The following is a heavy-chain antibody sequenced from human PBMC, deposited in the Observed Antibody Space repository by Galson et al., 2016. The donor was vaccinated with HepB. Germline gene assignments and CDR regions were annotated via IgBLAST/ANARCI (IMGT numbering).Heavy chain of an antibody. D-gene: IGHD3-10*01. V-gene: IGHV1-18*01. CDR3: ASRSGSYAGAFDY. J-gene: IGHJ4*02. CDR2: TSAYNGNT. CDR1: GSIFTSYG. Sequence: SVKVSCKAAGSIFTSYGFSWVRQAPGQGLEWMGWTSAYNGNTDYAQNFQDRVTLTIDTSTSTAYMELRGLRSDDTAIYYCASRSGSYAGAFDYWGQGTLVTVSS.